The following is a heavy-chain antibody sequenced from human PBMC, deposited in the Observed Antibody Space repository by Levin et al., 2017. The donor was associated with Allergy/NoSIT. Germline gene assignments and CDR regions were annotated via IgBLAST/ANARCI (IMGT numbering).Heavy chain of an antibody. Sequence: GESLKISCAASGFSFSTYGIHWVRQAPGKGLEWVALITSDGSSKFFADSVKGRFTISRDNSKNTLHLQMSSLRPEDTAVYYCAKAGDMDVWGQGTTVTVSS. V-gene: IGHV3-30*18. D-gene: IGHD3-10*01. CDR2: ITSDGSSK. CDR3: AKAGDMDV. J-gene: IGHJ6*02. CDR1: GFSFSTYG.